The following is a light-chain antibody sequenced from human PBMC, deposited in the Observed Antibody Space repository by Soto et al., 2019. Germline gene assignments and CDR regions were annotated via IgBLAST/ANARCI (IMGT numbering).Light chain of an antibody. CDR2: GAS. CDR1: QSLSSSY. Sequence: EIVLTQSPGTLSLSPGERATVSCRASQSLSSSYLVWYQQKPGQAPRLLIYGASSRATGIPDRFSGSGSGTDFTLTISRLEPEDFAVYYCQQYGSAPSFGGGTRMEIK. V-gene: IGKV3-20*01. J-gene: IGKJ4*01. CDR3: QQYGSAPS.